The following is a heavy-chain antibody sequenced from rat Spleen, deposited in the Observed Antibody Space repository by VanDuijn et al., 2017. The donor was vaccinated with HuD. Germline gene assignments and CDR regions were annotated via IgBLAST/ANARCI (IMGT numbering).Heavy chain of an antibody. CDR1: GFTFNKYW. CDR2: ITHVGGTT. Sequence: EVQLVESGGGLVQPGRSLKLSCVASGFTFNKYWMTWIRQAPGKGLEWIASITHVGGTTFYPDSLKGRFSISRDDAKSTLFLQMDSVRSEDTATYYCAREGNYGGFLAYWGQGTLVTVSS. V-gene: IGHV5-31*01. D-gene: IGHD1-11*01. CDR3: AREGNYGGFLAY. J-gene: IGHJ3*01.